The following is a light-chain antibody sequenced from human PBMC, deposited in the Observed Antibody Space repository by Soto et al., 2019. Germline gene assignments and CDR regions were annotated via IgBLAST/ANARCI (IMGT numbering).Light chain of an antibody. CDR1: SSNIGSRY. CDR3: AAWDGSLSGRV. V-gene: IGLV1-47*01. CDR2: RND. J-gene: IGLJ3*02. Sequence: QSVLTPPPAASGTPGQRVTISCSGSSSNIGSRYVYWYQQLPGTAPKLLIYRNDQRPSGVPDRFSGSKSGTSASLAISGLRSDDEADYYCAAWDGSLSGRVFGGGTKVTVL.